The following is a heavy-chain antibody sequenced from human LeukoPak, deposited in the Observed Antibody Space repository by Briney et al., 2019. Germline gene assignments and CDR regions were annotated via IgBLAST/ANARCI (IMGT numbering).Heavy chain of an antibody. V-gene: IGHV1-69*13. CDR1: GGTFIRYA. Sequence: GASVKVSCKASGGTFIRYAISWVRQAPGQGLEWMGGIIPIFGTANYAQKFQGRVTITADESTSTAYMELSSLRSEDTAVYYCARVSGGSGSLPEYYYYYYGMDVWGQGTTVTVSS. CDR3: ARVSGGSGSLPEYYYYYYGMDV. CDR2: IIPIFGTA. J-gene: IGHJ6*01. D-gene: IGHD3-10*01.